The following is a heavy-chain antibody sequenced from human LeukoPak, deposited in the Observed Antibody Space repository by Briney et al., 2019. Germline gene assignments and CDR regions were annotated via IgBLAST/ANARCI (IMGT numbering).Heavy chain of an antibody. CDR2: IYHSGST. Sequence: SETLALTCTVSGGSISSGGYYWSWVRQPPGKGLEWIGYIYHSGSTYYNPSLKSRVTISVDRSKNQFSLKLSSVTAADTAVYYCAREDGRYYYMDVWGKGTTVTVSS. CDR1: GGSISSGGYY. D-gene: IGHD5-24*01. CDR3: AREDGRYYYMDV. V-gene: IGHV4-30-2*01. J-gene: IGHJ6*03.